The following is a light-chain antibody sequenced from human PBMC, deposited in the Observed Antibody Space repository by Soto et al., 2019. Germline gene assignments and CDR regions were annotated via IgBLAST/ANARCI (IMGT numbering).Light chain of an antibody. CDR1: RSDVGSYNR. CDR3: SSYTSSSTYV. J-gene: IGLJ1*01. Sequence: QSALTQPPSVSGSPGQSVTISCTGTRSDVGSYNRVSWYQQPPGTAPKVMIYDVSNRPSGVPDRFSGSKSGNTASLTISGLQAEDESDYYCSSYTSSSTYVFGTGTKLTVL. CDR2: DVS. V-gene: IGLV2-18*02.